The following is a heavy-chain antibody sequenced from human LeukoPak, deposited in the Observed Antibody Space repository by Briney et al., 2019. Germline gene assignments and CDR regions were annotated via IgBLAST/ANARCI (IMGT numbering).Heavy chain of an antibody. CDR2: IYDSGST. J-gene: IGHJ4*02. V-gene: IGHV4-39*07. Sequence: PSETLSLTCTVSGGSIRSSYYYWGWIRQPPGKGLEWIGSIYDSGSTYYNPSLKSRVTISVDKSENQFSLKLNSVTAADTAVYYCARQGGHYQSDDWGQGTLVTVSS. D-gene: IGHD3-3*01. CDR3: ARQGGHYQSDD. CDR1: GGSIRSSYYY.